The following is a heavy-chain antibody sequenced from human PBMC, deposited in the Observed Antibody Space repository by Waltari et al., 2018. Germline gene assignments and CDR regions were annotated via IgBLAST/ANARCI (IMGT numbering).Heavy chain of an antibody. CDR1: GGSISSYY. CDR3: AREDYYGSGSYSRRYYYYYMDV. J-gene: IGHJ6*03. Sequence: QVQLQESGPGLVKPSETLSLTCTVSGGSISSYYWSWIRQPPGKGLEWIGYIYYSGSNNYNPSLKSRVTISVDTAKNQFSLKLSSVTAADTAVYYCAREDYYGSGSYSRRYYYYYMDVWGKGTTVTVSS. CDR2: IYYSGSN. D-gene: IGHD3-10*01. V-gene: IGHV4-59*01.